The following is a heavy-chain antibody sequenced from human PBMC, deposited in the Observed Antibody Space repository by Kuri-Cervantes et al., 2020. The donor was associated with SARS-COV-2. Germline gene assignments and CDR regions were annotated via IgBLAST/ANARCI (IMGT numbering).Heavy chain of an antibody. CDR1: FGSVSSGHYY. Sequence: LRLSCTVSFGSVSSGHYYWNWIRQPAGKGLEWIGYIHTSGSTKYNPSLESRVTLAVDTSKNQLSLKLTSVTASDTAVYYCARDLAPVAGTTSDNWGQGTLVTVSS. D-gene: IGHD6-19*01. V-gene: IGHV4-61*09. J-gene: IGHJ4*02. CDR2: IHTSGST. CDR3: ARDLAPVAGTTSDN.